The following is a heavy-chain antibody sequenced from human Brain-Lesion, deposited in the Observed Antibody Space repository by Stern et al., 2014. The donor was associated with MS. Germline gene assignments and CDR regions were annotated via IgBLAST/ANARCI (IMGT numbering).Heavy chain of an antibody. V-gene: IGHV4-31*03. D-gene: IGHD2-2*01. J-gene: IGHJ6*02. CDR2: IYYSGTT. Sequence: VHLVESGPGLVKPSQTLSLTCTVSGGSISSDNYYWTWIRQHPGPGLEWIGHIYYSGTTYYNPSLKSRVSITVDTSKNLFSLRLSSVTAADTVVYYCARDHFTTSLDVWGHGTTVTVS. CDR1: GGSISSDNYY. CDR3: ARDHFTTSLDV.